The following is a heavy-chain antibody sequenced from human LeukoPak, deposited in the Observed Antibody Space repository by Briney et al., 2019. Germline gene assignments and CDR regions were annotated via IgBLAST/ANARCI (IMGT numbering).Heavy chain of an antibody. V-gene: IGHV1-46*01. Sequence: ASVKVSCKASGYTFTSYYMHWVRQAPGQGLEWMGIINPSGGSTSYAQKFQGRVTMTRNTSISTAYMELSSLRSEDTAVYYCARLPPLRRVAATLYYYYGMDVWGQGTTVTVSS. J-gene: IGHJ6*02. CDR3: ARLPPLRRVAATLYYYYGMDV. CDR2: INPSGGST. D-gene: IGHD2-15*01. CDR1: GYTFTSYY.